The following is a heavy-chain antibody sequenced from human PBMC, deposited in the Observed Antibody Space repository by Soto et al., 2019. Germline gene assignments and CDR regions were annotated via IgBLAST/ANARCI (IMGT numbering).Heavy chain of an antibody. CDR2: FDPEDGET. V-gene: IGHV1-24*01. CDR1: GYTLTELS. J-gene: IGHJ6*02. D-gene: IGHD3-3*01. CDR3: ATESSTIFGVVTDYYGMDV. Sequence: ASVKVSCKVSGYTLTELSMHWVRQAPGKGLEWMGGFDPEDGETIYAQKFQGRVTMTEDTSTDTAYMELSSLRSEDTAVYYCATESSTIFGVVTDYYGMDVWGQRTTVAVCS.